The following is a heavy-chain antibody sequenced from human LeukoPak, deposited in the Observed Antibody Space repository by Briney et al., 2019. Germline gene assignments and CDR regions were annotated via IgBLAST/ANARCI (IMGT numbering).Heavy chain of an antibody. D-gene: IGHD6-19*01. J-gene: IGHJ1*01. V-gene: IGHV1-46*01. CDR1: GYTFTSYY. CDR3: ARDHDYSSGWHEYFQH. Sequence: ASVKASCKASGYTFTSYYMHWVRQAPGHGLEWMGIINPSGGSTSYAQKFPGRVTMTRAMSTTTAYMELNSLRSDDTAVYYCARDHDYSSGWHEYFQHWGQGTLVTVSS. CDR2: INPSGGST.